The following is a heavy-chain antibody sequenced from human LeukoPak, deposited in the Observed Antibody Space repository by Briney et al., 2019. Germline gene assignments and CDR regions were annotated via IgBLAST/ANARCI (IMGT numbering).Heavy chain of an antibody. J-gene: IGHJ4*02. CDR3: ATAGNYRFDY. V-gene: IGHV3-74*01. D-gene: IGHD1-7*01. CDR1: GFTFSNYW. Sequence: GGSLRLSCAASGFTFSNYWVHWVRQAPGKGLVWISRINPDGSTINYADSVKGRFTISRDNAKNTLYLQMNSLRAEDTAVYYCATAGNYRFDYWGQGTLVTVSS. CDR2: INPDGSTI.